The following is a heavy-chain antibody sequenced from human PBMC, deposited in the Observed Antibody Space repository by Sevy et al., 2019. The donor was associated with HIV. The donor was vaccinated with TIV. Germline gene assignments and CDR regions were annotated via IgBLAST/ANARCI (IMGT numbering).Heavy chain of an antibody. CDR2: IYGSGSTT. Sequence: GGSLRLSCKPSGFTVVSYAMNWVRQAPGKGLGWVSTIYGSGSTTYHADSLRGRFSISRDDSKNTLYLQMNSLKTEDTAVYYCVGGRFDSSGSFDAFDIWGQGTMVTVSS. V-gene: IGHV3-23*01. J-gene: IGHJ3*02. CDR3: VGGRFDSSGSFDAFDI. D-gene: IGHD3-22*01. CDR1: GFTVVSYA.